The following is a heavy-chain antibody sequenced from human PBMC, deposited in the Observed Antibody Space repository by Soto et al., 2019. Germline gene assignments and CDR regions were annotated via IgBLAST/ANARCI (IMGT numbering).Heavy chain of an antibody. CDR1: GGSISSYY. J-gene: IGHJ4*02. CDR2: IYYSGST. V-gene: IGHV4-59*01. D-gene: IGHD2-15*01. Sequence: QVQLQESGPGLVKPSETLSLTCTVSGGSISSYYWSWIRQPPGRGLEWIGYIYYSGSTNYNPSLKSRVIISVDTSKNQFSLKLSSVTAADTAVYYCERRYGAAFDYWGQGTLVTVSS. CDR3: ERRYGAAFDY.